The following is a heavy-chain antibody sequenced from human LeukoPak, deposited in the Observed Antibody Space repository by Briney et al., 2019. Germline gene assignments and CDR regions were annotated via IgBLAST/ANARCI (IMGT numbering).Heavy chain of an antibody. CDR1: GGSISSYY. CDR3: ASLKDLDYYDSSGPAIG. CDR2: IYYSGST. V-gene: IGHV4-59*01. J-gene: IGHJ3*01. Sequence: PSETLSLTCTVSGGSISSYYWSWIRQPPGKGLEWIGYIYYSGSTNYNPSLKSRVTISVDTSKNQFSLKLSSVTAADTAVYYCASLKDLDYYDSSGPAIGWGQGTMVTVSS. D-gene: IGHD3-22*01.